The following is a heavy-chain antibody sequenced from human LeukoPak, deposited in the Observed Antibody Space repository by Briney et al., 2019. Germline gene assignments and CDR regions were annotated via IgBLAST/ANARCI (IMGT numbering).Heavy chain of an antibody. CDR2: ISGSGGST. Sequence: PGGSLRLSCAASGFTFSSYAMSWVRQAPGKGLEWVSAISGSGGSTYYADSVKGRFTISRDNSKNTLYLQMNSLRAEDTAVYYCAKDHEFVLAPYYFDYWGQGTLVTVSS. CDR1: GFTFSSYA. D-gene: IGHD3-10*01. V-gene: IGHV3-23*01. CDR3: AKDHEFVLAPYYFDY. J-gene: IGHJ4*02.